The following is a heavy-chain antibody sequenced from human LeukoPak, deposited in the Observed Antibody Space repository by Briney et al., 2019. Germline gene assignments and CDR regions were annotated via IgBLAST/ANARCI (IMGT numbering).Heavy chain of an antibody. D-gene: IGHD4-11*01. J-gene: IGHJ1*01. Sequence: GGSLRLSCAASGFTFSSYAMSWVRQAPGKGLEWVSAISGSGGSTYYADSVKGRFTISRDNSKNTLYLQMNSLRAEDTAVYYCARPSRIGYSNGLVLQHWGQGTLVTVSS. CDR2: ISGSGGST. V-gene: IGHV3-23*01. CDR3: ARPSRIGYSNGLVLQH. CDR1: GFTFSSYA.